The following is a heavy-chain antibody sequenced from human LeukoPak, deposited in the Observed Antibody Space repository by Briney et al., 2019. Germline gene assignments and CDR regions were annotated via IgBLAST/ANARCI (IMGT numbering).Heavy chain of an antibody. V-gene: IGHV4-4*07. CDR3: ARDLGGWYSREWNWFDP. J-gene: IGHJ5*02. D-gene: IGHD6-13*01. CDR1: GGSISSYS. Sequence: SETLSLTCTVSGGSISSYSWSWIRHPAGKGLERIGHIYTSRSSNYNPYPNSRVRMSADTFKNQSSLKLSSVTAADTAVYYCARDLGGWYSREWNWFDPWGQGTLVTVSS. CDR2: IYTSRSS.